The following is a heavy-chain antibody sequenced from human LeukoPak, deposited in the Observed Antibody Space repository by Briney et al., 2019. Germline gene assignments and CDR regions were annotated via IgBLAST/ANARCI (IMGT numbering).Heavy chain of an antibody. V-gene: IGHV3-73*01. Sequence: GGSLRLSCAASGFTFSGSGMHWVRQASGKGLEGIGRIRTKVNSYATAYAASVKGRFTISRDDSKNTAYLQMDSLKTEDTAVYYCSRGISGYGMDVWGQGTTVTVSS. J-gene: IGHJ6*02. CDR2: IRTKVNSYAT. CDR3: SRGISGYGMDV. CDR1: GFTFSGSG. D-gene: IGHD1-14*01.